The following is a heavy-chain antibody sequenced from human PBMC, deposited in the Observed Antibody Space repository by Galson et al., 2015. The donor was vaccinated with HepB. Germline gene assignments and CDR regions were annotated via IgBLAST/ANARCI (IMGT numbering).Heavy chain of an antibody. CDR2: ISSNGGST. Sequence: SLRLSCAASGFTFSSYAMHWVRQAPGKGLEYVSAISSNGGSTYYADSVKGRFTISRDNSKNTLYLQMSSLRAEDTAVYYCVSTSYSSSYYFDYWGQGTLVTVSS. J-gene: IGHJ4*02. CDR3: VSTSYSSSYYFDY. V-gene: IGHV3-64D*06. CDR1: GFTFSSYA. D-gene: IGHD6-13*01.